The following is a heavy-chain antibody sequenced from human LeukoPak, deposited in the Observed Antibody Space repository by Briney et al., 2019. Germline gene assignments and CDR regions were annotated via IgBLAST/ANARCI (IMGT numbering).Heavy chain of an antibody. CDR1: GFTFSSYA. Sequence: GGSLRLSCAASGFTFSSYAMSWVRQAPGKGLEWVSAISGSVGTTYYADSVKGRFTISRDNSKNTLYLQMNSLRAEDTAVYYCAKDGYDYYYYYMDVWGRGTAVTVSS. CDR3: AKDGYDYYYYYMDV. CDR2: ISGSVGTT. V-gene: IGHV3-23*01. D-gene: IGHD1-1*01. J-gene: IGHJ6*03.